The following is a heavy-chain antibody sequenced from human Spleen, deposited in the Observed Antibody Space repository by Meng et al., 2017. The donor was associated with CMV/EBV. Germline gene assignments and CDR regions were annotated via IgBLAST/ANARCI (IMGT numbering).Heavy chain of an antibody. CDR2: ITPSASP. V-gene: IGHV4-34*01. CDR1: GWSFRGYS. J-gene: IGHJ5*02. CDR3: AREKGSGYYWFDP. D-gene: IGHD3-22*01. Sequence: CAVYGWSFRGYSWRWIRQPPGKGLEWIGEITPSASPNYSPSLKSRVTMSADTSKNQFSLRLNSVTAADRGIYYCAREKGSGYYWFDPWGQGTLVTVSS.